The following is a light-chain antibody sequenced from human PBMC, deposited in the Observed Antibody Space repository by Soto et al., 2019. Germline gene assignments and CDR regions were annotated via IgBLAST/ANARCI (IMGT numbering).Light chain of an antibody. J-gene: IGKJ1*01. CDR3: QQYNSYWT. Sequence: DIQMTQSPSTLSASVGDRVTITCRASQSISSWLAWYQQKPGKAPKLLIYQASSLESGVPSRFSGSGYGTEFTLTSSSLQPDDFATYYCQQYNSYWTFGQGTKVELK. CDR2: QAS. CDR1: QSISSW. V-gene: IGKV1-5*03.